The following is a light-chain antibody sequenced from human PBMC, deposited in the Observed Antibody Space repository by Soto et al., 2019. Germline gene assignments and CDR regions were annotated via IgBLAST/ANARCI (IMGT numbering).Light chain of an antibody. J-gene: IGLJ1*01. CDR2: EVS. CDR1: SSDVGSYNL. Sequence: QSVLTQPASVSGPPGQSITIACPGTSSDVGSYNLVSWYQQHPGKAPKVMIYEVSKRPSGVPNRFSGSKSGNTASLTISGLQAEDEADYYCCSYAGSSTYVFGTGTKVTVL. CDR3: CSYAGSSTYV. V-gene: IGLV2-23*02.